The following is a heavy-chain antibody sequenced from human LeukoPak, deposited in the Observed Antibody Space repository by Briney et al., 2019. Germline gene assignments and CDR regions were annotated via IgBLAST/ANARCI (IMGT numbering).Heavy chain of an antibody. CDR2: ISGSGGST. CDR1: GFTVSSYA. Sequence: GGSLRLSCAASGFTVSSYAMSWVRQAPGKGLEWVSAISGSGGSTYYADSVKGRFTIPRDNSKNTLYLQMNSLRAEDTAVYYCAQAPHDYGDYLAAFDIWGQGTMVTVSS. J-gene: IGHJ3*02. CDR3: AQAPHDYGDYLAAFDI. D-gene: IGHD4-17*01. V-gene: IGHV3-23*01.